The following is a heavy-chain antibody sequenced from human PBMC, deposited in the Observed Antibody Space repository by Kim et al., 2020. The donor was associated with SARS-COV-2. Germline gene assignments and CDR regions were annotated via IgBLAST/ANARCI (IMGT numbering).Heavy chain of an antibody. CDR3: TTDPYYDFWSGYYSRDY. V-gene: IGHV3-15*01. D-gene: IGHD3-3*01. Sequence: GGSLRLSCAASGFTFSNAWMSWVRQAPGKGLEWVGRIKSKTDGGTTDYAAPVKGRFTISRDDSKNTLYLQMNSLKTEDTAVYYCTTDPYYDFWSGYYSRDYWGQGTLVTVSS. CDR2: IKSKTDGGTT. J-gene: IGHJ4*02. CDR1: GFTFSNAW.